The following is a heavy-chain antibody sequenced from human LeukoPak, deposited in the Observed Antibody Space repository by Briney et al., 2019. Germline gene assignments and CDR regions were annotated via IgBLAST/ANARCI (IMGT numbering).Heavy chain of an antibody. J-gene: IGHJ5*02. CDR3: ARAVNLAAAGTWFDP. CDR2: IYYSGST. CDR1: GGSISSYY. D-gene: IGHD6-13*01. V-gene: IGHV4-59*01. Sequence: SETLSLTCTVSGGSISSYYWSWIRQPPGKGLEWIGYIYYSGSTNYNPSLKSRVTISVDTSKNQFSLKLSSVTAADTAVYYCARAVNLAAAGTWFDPWGQGTLVTVPS.